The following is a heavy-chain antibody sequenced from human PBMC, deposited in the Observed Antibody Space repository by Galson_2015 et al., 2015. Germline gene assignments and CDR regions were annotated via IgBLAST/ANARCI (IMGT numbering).Heavy chain of an antibody. CDR2: IYSSGSI. V-gene: IGHV4-59*01. J-gene: IGHJ4*02. CDR3: ARDAGVGPESHDC. D-gene: IGHD3-10*01. CDR1: GVSITNSY. Sequence: SETLSLTCSVSGVSITNSYWSWIRQPPGKGLEWIGYIYSSGSINYNPSLKSRVTISVDTSKKQLSLNLSSVTAADTAMYYCARDAGVGPESHDCWGQGTLVTVSS.